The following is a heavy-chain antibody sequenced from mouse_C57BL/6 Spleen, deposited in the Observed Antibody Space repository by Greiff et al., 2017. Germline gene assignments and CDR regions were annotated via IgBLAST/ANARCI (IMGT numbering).Heavy chain of an antibody. CDR3: ARFYYGSSYVRYFDV. Sequence: VKLMESGPGLVAPSQSLSITCTVSGFSLTSYAISWVRQPPGKGLEWLGVIWTGGGTNYNSALKSRLSISKNNSKSQVFLKMNSLQTDDTARYYCARFYYGSSYVRYFDVWGTGTTVTVS. V-gene: IGHV2-9-1*01. D-gene: IGHD1-1*01. CDR1: GFSLTSYA. J-gene: IGHJ1*03. CDR2: IWTGGGT.